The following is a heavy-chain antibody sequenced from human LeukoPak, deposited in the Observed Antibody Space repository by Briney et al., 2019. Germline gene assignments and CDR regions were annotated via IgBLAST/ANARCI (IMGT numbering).Heavy chain of an antibody. J-gene: IGHJ3*02. D-gene: IGHD1-26*01. V-gene: IGHV3-66*01. CDR2: IYSGGNT. CDR1: GFTVSSNY. CDR3: ARDVGFIVGATPGAFDI. Sequence: GRSLRLSCAASGFTVSSNYMTWVRQAPGKGLEWVSVIYSGGNTYYADSVKGRFTISRDNTKNTVYLQMNSLRADDTAVYYCARDVGFIVGATPGAFDIWGQGTMVTVSS.